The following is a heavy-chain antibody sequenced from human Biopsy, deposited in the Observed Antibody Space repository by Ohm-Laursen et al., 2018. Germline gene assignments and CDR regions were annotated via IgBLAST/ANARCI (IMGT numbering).Heavy chain of an antibody. CDR3: ARLYRLDDYWNNDPPDAFDV. Sequence: SETLSLTCAVSGDSVTKYYWSWIRQPPGKGLEWIGHIYYSVMTNYNPSLQSRVSISVDTSRNQVSLKLSSVTAADTAVFFCARLYRLDDYWNNDPPDAFDVWGQGTRVTVSS. V-gene: IGHV4-59*02. CDR1: GDSVTKYY. D-gene: IGHD3-3*01. CDR2: IYYSVMT. J-gene: IGHJ3*01.